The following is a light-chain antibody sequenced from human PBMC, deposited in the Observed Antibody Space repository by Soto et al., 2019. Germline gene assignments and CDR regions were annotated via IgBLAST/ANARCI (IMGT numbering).Light chain of an antibody. J-gene: IGLJ2*01. CDR1: SSDVGGYNY. CDR2: EVS. Sequence: QSALTQPPSASGSPGQSVTISCTGTSSDVGGYNYVSWYQQHPGKAPKVMMYEVSKRPSGVPYRFSGSKSGNTASLTVSGGQAEDEAAYYCSSYCGSNSPKVFGGGTKLTVL. CDR3: SSYCGSNSPKV. V-gene: IGLV2-8*01.